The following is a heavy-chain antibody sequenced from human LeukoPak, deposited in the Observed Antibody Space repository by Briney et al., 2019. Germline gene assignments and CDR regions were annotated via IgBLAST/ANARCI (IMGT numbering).Heavy chain of an antibody. V-gene: IGHV3-9*01. J-gene: IGHJ5*02. D-gene: IGHD1-26*01. CDR2: ISWKSDSR. CDR1: GFTFDDYA. CDR3: AKAGITGSYGDWFDP. Sequence: GGSLRLSCAASGFTFDDYAMHWVRQAPKKGLEWVSGISWKSDSRGYADSVKGRFTISRDNAKNSLYLQMNSLRAEDTALYYCAKAGITGSYGDWFDPWGQGTLVTVSS.